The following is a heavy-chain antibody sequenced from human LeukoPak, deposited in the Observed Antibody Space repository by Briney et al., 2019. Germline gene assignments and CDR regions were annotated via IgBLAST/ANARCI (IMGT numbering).Heavy chain of an antibody. Sequence: VGSLRLSCAASGFTFSSNWMHWVRQAPGKGLEWVGLIKYDASDEYYADSVKGRFTISRDDSRNTLYLQMTSLRAEDTAVYYCARGQSVGWEIGVCDFWGQGSLVTVAS. J-gene: IGHJ4*02. V-gene: IGHV3-33*08. CDR1: GFTFSSNW. CDR3: ARGQSVGWEIGVCDF. D-gene: IGHD1-26*01. CDR2: IKYDASDE.